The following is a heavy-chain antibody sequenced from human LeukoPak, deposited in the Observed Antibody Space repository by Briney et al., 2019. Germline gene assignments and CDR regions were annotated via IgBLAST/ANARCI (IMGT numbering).Heavy chain of an antibody. V-gene: IGHV3-13*01. J-gene: IGHJ5*02. CDR2: IGTAGDT. CDR3: ARSSTDWKFDP. CDR1: GFTFSTYD. D-gene: IGHD1-1*01. Sequence: GGSLRPSCVASGFTFSTYDMHWVRQATGEGLEWVSGIGTAGDTYYVDSVKGRFAISREDGKNSVYLHMNSLRAGDTAVYYCARSSTDWKFDPWGQGTLVTVSS.